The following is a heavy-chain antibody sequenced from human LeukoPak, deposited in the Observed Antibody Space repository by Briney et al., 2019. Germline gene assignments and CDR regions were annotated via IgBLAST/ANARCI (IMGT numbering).Heavy chain of an antibody. CDR1: GFTFSSYG. CDR2: IWYDGSNK. V-gene: IGHV3-33*01. D-gene: IGHD3-10*01. J-gene: IGHJ4*02. Sequence: QTGGSLRLSCAASGFTFSSYGMHWVRQAPGKGLEWVAVIWYDGSNKYYADSVKGRFTISRDNSKNTLYLQMNSLRAEDTAVYYCARVVGITMVRGVMALGYWGQGTLVTVSS. CDR3: ARVVGITMVRGVMALGY.